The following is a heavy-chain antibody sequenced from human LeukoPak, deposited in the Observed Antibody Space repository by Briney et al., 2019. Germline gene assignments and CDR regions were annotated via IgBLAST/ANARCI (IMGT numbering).Heavy chain of an antibody. CDR3: PPDFAERGTSGDALDT. CDR2: IRYDGGRYR. V-gene: IGHV3-30*02. D-gene: IGHD1-26*01. Sequence: GGSLRLSCAASGFTLRNYGMHWVREAPGKGVEGVSFIRYDGGRYRYYADSVKGRFTISGDNSKNTLDLQRNSLGVEETVLYHSPPDFAERGTSGDALDTPGHGTIVTPSS. CDR1: GFTLRNYG. J-gene: IGHJ3*02.